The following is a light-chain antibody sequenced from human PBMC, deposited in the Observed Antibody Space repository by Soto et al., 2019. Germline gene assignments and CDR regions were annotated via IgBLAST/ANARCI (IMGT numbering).Light chain of an antibody. CDR3: QQSYSTHLT. Sequence: DIQMTQSPSSLSASVGDRVTIACRASRSISSYLNWYQQKPGKAPKLLIYAASSLQSGVPSRFSGSGSGTDFTLTISSLQPEDFATYYCQQSYSTHLTFGGGTKVDIK. CDR2: AAS. CDR1: RSISSY. V-gene: IGKV1-39*01. J-gene: IGKJ4*01.